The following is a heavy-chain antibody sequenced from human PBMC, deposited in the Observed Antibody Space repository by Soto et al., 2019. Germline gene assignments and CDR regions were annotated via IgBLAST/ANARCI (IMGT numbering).Heavy chain of an antibody. CDR2: VYYIGSP. Sequence: QVQLQESGPGLLKPSETLSLTCTVSGDSISDYYWNWIRQPPGKGLEWIGYVYYIGSPNYNPSLKSRVTLSVDTSKNQFSLKLSSVTAADTSVYYCARTARSMMVYAISQWGQGTLVTVSS. D-gene: IGHD2-8*01. CDR3: ARTARSMMVYAISQ. J-gene: IGHJ4*02. V-gene: IGHV4-59*01. CDR1: GDSISDYY.